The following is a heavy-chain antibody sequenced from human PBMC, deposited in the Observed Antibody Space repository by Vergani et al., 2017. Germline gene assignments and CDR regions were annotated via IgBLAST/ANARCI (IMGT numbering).Heavy chain of an antibody. CDR1: GFTFSSYA. V-gene: IGHV3-23*01. CDR2: ISGSGGST. J-gene: IGHJ4*02. CDR3: AKGLQRDSSRWWGFGATDY. D-gene: IGHD6-13*01. Sequence: EVQLLESGGGLVQPGGSLRLSCAASGFTFSSYAMSWVRQAPGKGLEWVSAISGSGGSTYYADSVKGRFTISRDNSKNTLYLQMNSLRAEDTAVYYCAKGLQRDSSRWWGFGATDYWGQGTLVTVSS.